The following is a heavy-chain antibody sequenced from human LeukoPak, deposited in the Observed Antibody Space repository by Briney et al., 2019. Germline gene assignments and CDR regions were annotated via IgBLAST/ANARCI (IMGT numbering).Heavy chain of an antibody. V-gene: IGHV3-73*01. CDR1: GFTFSGSA. CDR2: IRSKANSYAT. D-gene: IGHD4-17*01. CDR3: SARIYGDFNWFDP. J-gene: IGHJ5*02. Sequence: GGSLRLSCAASGFTFSGSAMHWVRQASGKGLEWVGRIRSKANSYATAYAASVKVRFTISRDDSKNTAYLQMNSLKTEDTAVYYCSARIYGDFNWFDPWGQGTLVTVSS.